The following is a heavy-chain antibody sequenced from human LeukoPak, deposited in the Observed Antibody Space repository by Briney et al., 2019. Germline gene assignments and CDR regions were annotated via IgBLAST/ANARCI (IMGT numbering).Heavy chain of an antibody. D-gene: IGHD3-3*01. CDR3: AAGEADYDFWSGPPGGFGY. V-gene: IGHV1-46*01. J-gene: IGHJ4*02. Sequence: ASGKLSCKASGYTFTTYYMHWEREAPGQGLGWMGITNPSGGSNSCAQEFQGRVTMISDISTSTVYMELSSLMTEDTAVDYCAAGEADYDFWSGPPGGFGYWGQGTLVTVSS. CDR1: GYTFTTYY. CDR2: TNPSGGSN.